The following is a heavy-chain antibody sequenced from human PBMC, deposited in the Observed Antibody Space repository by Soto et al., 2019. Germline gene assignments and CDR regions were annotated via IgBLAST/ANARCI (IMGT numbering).Heavy chain of an antibody. CDR3: AKNGPAYADAFDS. D-gene: IGHD2-8*01. J-gene: IGHJ3*01. CDR1: GFIFASYG. CDR2: ISGSAGTT. Sequence: PGGSLRLSCSASGFIFASYGMSWVRQAPGKGLEWVSVISGSAGTTDYAGSVTGRFTISRDNSKNTLYLHMNSLKGEDTAVYYCAKNGPAYADAFDSWGQGTMVTVSS. V-gene: IGHV3-23*01.